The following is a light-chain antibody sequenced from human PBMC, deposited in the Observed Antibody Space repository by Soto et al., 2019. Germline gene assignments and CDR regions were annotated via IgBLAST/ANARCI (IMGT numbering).Light chain of an antibody. CDR3: QQYYSYPQT. V-gene: IGKV1-8*01. Sequence: AIRMTQSPSSLSASTGDRVTITCRASQGISSYLAWYQQKPGKAPKLLIYAASTLQSWVPSRFSGSGSGTDFTLTISCLQSEDFATYYCQQYYSYPQTFGQGTKLEIK. CDR1: QGISSY. J-gene: IGKJ2*01. CDR2: AAS.